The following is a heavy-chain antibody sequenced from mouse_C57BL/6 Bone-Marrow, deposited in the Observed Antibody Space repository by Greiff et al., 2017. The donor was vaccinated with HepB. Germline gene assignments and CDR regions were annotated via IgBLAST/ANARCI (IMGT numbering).Heavy chain of an antibody. Sequence: QVQLQQPGAELVKPGASVKLSCKASGYTFTSYWMHWVKQRPGRGLEWIGRIDPNSGAKYNEKFKSKATLTVDKPSSTAYMQLSSLTSEDSAVYYCAREDSNYDYWGQGTTLTVSS. CDR1: GYTFTSYW. CDR2: IDPNSGA. CDR3: AREDSNYDY. V-gene: IGHV1-72*01. J-gene: IGHJ2*01. D-gene: IGHD2-5*01.